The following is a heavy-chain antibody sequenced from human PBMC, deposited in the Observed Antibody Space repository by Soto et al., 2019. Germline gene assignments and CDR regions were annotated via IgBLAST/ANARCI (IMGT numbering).Heavy chain of an antibody. CDR3: ARGARGKGVVVVAATRGPVDY. J-gene: IGHJ4*02. CDR1: GGSISSGDYY. V-gene: IGHV4-30-4*01. CDR2: INYSGNT. D-gene: IGHD2-15*01. Sequence: SETLSLTCTVSGGSISSGDYYRSWIRQPPGKGLERIGYINYSGNTNYNPSLKSRVTISVDTSKNQFSLKLSSVTAADTAVYYCARGARGKGVVVVAATRGPVDYWGQGTLVTVSS.